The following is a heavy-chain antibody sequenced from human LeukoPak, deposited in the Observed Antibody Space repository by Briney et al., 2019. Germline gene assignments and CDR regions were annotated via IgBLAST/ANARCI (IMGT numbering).Heavy chain of an antibody. D-gene: IGHD3-16*02. V-gene: IGHV4-4*07. Sequence: SETLSLTCTVSGGSISSYYWSWIRQPAGKGLEWIGRIYTSGSTNYNPSLKSRVTISVDKSKNQFSLKLSSVTAADTAVYYCARVGPLSPGEWFDPWGQGTLVTVSS. CDR1: GGSISSYY. CDR3: ARVGPLSPGEWFDP. CDR2: IYTSGST. J-gene: IGHJ5*02.